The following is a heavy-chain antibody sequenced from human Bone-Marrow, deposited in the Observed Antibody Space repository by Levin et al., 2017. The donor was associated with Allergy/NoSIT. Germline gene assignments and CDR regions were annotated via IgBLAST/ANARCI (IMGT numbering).Heavy chain of an antibody. D-gene: IGHD2-2*01. CDR3: ARGEGGYCSSTSCYEVY. CDR2: IIPIFGTA. J-gene: IGHJ4*02. CDR1: GGTFSSYA. V-gene: IGHV1-69*13. Sequence: GASVKVSCKASGGTFSSYAISWVRQAPGQGLEWMGGIIPIFGTANYAQKFQGRVTITADESTSTAYMELSSLRSEDTAVYYCARGEGGYCSSTSCYEVYWGQGTLVTVSS.